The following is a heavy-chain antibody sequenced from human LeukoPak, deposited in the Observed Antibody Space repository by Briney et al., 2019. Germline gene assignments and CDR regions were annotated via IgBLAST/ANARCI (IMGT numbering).Heavy chain of an antibody. J-gene: IGHJ6*02. CDR1: GFTFSAYN. V-gene: IGHV3-21*01. Sequence: GGSLRLSCAASGFTFSAYNMNWVRQAPGTGLEWVSSISDSSTYIFYADSVKGRFTISRDSAKSSLYLQMNSLRAEDTAVYYCARDLRVRGGATYFRYYGMDVWGQGTTVTVSS. CDR3: ARDLRVRGGATYFRYYGMDV. CDR2: ISDSSTYI. D-gene: IGHD1-26*01.